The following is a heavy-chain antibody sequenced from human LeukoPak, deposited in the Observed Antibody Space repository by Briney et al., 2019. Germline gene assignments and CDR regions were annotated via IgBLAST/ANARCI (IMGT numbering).Heavy chain of an antibody. CDR1: GFTFSSYW. CDR3: ARDPSRGYSYGYGDN. V-gene: IGHV3-7*01. Sequence: GGSLRLSCAASGFTFSSYWMNWVRQPPGKGPEWVANIRKDGSEKYYVDSVKGRFTISRDNAKNSVYLQMNSLRAEDTAVYYCARDPSRGYSYGYGDNWGQGTLVTVSS. J-gene: IGHJ4*02. CDR2: IRKDGSEK. D-gene: IGHD5-18*01.